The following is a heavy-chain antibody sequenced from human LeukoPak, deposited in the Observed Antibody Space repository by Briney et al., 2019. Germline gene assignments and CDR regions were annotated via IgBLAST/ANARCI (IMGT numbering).Heavy chain of an antibody. CDR1: GFTFSSYA. CDR2: ISYDGSNK. J-gene: IGHJ4*02. V-gene: IGHV3-30-3*02. CDR3: AKQGTYGSGSYYFDY. D-gene: IGHD3-10*01. Sequence: GGSLRLSCAASGFTFSSYAMHWVRQAPGKGLEWVAVISYDGSNKYYADSVKGRFTISRDNSKNTLYLQMNSLRAEDTAVYYCAKQGTYGSGSYYFDYWGQGTLVTVSS.